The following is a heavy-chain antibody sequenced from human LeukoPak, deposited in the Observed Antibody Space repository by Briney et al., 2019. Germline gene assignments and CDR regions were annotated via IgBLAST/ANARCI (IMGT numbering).Heavy chain of an antibody. J-gene: IGHJ5*02. V-gene: IGHV4-59*01. CDR3: ARQTPIAAAAKSYNWFDP. D-gene: IGHD6-13*01. CDR1: GGSISSYY. CDR2: IYYSGST. Sequence: SETLSLTCTVSGGSISSYYWSWIRQPPGKGLEWIGYIYYSGSTNYNPSLKSRVTISVDTSKNQFSLKLSSVTAADTAVYYCARQTPIAAAAKSYNWFDPWGQGTLVTVSS.